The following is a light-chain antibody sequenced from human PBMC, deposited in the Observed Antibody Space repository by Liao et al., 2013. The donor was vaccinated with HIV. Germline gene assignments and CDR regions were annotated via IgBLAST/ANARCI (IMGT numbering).Light chain of an antibody. J-gene: IGLJ2*01. CDR3: QAWDSSTVV. CDR1: NIGSKS. Sequence: SYELTQPPSVSVAPGKTATITCGGDNIGSKSVHWYQQKPGQAPVLVIFQNRLRPTGIPERFSGSNSGNTATLTISGTQAMDEADYYCQAWDSSTVVFGGGTKLTVL. V-gene: IGLV3-21*01. CDR2: QNR.